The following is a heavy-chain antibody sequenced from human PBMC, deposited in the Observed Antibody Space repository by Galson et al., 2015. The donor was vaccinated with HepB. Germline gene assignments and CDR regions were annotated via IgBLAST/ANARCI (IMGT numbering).Heavy chain of an antibody. J-gene: IGHJ3*02. CDR3: ARGLIWLERATISAFDI. CDR2: IIPILGIA. V-gene: IGHV1-69*04. CDR1: GGTFSSYA. D-gene: IGHD5-24*01. Sequence: SVKVSCKASGGTFSSYAISWVRPAPGQGLEWMGRIIPILGIANYAQKFQGRVTITADKSTSTAYMELSSLRSEDTAVYYCARGLIWLERATISAFDIWGQGTMVTVSS.